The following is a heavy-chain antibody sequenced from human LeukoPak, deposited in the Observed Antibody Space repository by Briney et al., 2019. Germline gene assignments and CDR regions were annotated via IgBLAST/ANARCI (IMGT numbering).Heavy chain of an antibody. CDR2: INGGSSPI. V-gene: IGHV3-48*01. CDR1: GFTFSRDS. Sequence: GGSLRLSCAASGFTFSRDSMNWVRQAPGKGREWVSYINGGSSPIYYADSVRGRFTISRDNAKNSLYLQMNSLRAEDTAVYYCAKDLSSNGVLIFAYWGQGTLVTVSS. CDR3: AKDLSSNGVLIFAY. D-gene: IGHD6-25*01. J-gene: IGHJ4*02.